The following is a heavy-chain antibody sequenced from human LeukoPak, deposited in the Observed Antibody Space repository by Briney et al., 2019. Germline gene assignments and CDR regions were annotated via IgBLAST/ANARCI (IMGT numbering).Heavy chain of an antibody. D-gene: IGHD5-18*01. Sequence: SQTLSLTCAISGDSVFSNTAAWSWIRQSPSRGLEWLGRTYYRSKWYNDYAVSVKSRITINPDTSKNQFSLQLKFVTPEDTAVYYCVRGGYSYGFDYFDNWGQGTLVTVSS. CDR1: GDSVFSNTAA. CDR3: VRGGYSYGFDYFDN. V-gene: IGHV6-1*01. CDR2: TYYRSKWYN. J-gene: IGHJ4*02.